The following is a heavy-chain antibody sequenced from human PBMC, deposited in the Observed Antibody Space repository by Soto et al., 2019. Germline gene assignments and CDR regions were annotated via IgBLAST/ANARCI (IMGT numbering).Heavy chain of an antibody. Sequence: GGSLRLSCAASGFTVSSNYMSWVRQAPGKGLEWVSVIYSGGSTYYADSVKGSFTISRDNSKNTLYLQMNSLRAEDTAVYYCARDTSLGGLDYWGQGTLVTVSS. CDR1: GFTVSSNY. J-gene: IGHJ4*02. V-gene: IGHV3-66*01. D-gene: IGHD3-16*02. CDR3: ARDTSLGGLDY. CDR2: IYSGGST.